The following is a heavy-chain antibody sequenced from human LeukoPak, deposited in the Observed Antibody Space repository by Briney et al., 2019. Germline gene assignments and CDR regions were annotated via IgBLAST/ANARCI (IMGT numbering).Heavy chain of an antibody. J-gene: IGHJ5*02. CDR3: ARLVIVATNNWFDP. CDR1: GGSISSYY. V-gene: IGHV4-59*01. Sequence: PSETLSLTCTVSGGSISSYYWSWIRQPPGKGLEWIGYIYYSGSTNYNPSLKSRVTISVDTSKNQFSLKLSSVTAADTAVYYCARLVIVATNNWFDPWGQGTLVTVYS. D-gene: IGHD5-12*01. CDR2: IYYSGST.